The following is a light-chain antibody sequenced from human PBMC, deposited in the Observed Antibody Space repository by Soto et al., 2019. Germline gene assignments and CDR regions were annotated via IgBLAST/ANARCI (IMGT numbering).Light chain of an antibody. CDR1: QSISSW. J-gene: IGKJ1*01. CDR2: KAS. CDR3: QQYNSYSVT. Sequence: DIQMTQSPSTLSASVGDRVTITCRASQSISSWLAWYQQKPGKAPNLLIYKASRLESGVPSRFSGSGSGTEFTLTISSLQPDDFATYYCQQYNSYSVTFGQGTKVEIK. V-gene: IGKV1-5*03.